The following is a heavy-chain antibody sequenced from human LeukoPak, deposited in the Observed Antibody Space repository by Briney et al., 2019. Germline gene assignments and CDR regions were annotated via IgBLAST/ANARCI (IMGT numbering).Heavy chain of an antibody. CDR1: GFTFSSYE. CDR3: AKAPIVGATTYSY. Sequence: AGSLRLSCAASGFTFSSYEMNCVRQAPGKGLEWVSYISSSGSTIYYADSVKGRFTISRDNSKNTLYLQMNSLRAEDTAVYYCAKAPIVGATTYSYWGQGTLVTVSS. V-gene: IGHV3-48*03. J-gene: IGHJ4*02. D-gene: IGHD1-26*01. CDR2: ISSSGSTI.